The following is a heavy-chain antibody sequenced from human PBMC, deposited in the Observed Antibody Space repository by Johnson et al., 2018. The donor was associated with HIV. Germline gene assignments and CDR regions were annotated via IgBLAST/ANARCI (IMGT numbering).Heavy chain of an antibody. D-gene: IGHD7-27*01. V-gene: IGHV3-20*04. CDR1: GFTFDDYA. CDR2: INWNGGST. CDR3: ARGRDSTGDGGAFDI. Sequence: VQLVESGGGVVRPGGSLRVSCEASGFTFDDYAMSWVRQPPGKGLEWVSGINWNGGSTGYVDSVKGRFTISRDNSKNTLYLQMNSLRSEDTAVYYCARGRDSTGDGGAFDIWGQGTMVTVSS. J-gene: IGHJ3*02.